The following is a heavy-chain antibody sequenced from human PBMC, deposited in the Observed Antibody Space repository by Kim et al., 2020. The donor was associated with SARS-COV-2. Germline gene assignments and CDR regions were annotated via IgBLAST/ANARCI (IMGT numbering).Heavy chain of an antibody. V-gene: IGHV3-33*05. CDR3: ARAGAAAGAVY. D-gene: IGHD6-13*01. CDR1: GFTFSSYG. CDR2: ISYDGSDK. J-gene: IGHJ4*02. Sequence: GGSLRLSCAASGFTFSSYGMHWVRQAPGKGLEWVAVISYDGSDKYYADSVKGRFTISRDNSKNTLYLQMNSLRAEDTAVYYCARAGAAAGAVYWGQGTLVTVSS.